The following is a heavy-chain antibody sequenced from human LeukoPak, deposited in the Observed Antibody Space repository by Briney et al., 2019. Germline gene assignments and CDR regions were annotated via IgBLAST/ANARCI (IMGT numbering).Heavy chain of an antibody. CDR2: ISSSSSYI. Sequence: GGSLRLSCAASGFTFSSYSMNWVRQAPAKGQEWVSSISSSSSYIYYADPVKGRFTISRDNAKKSLYLQMNSLRVEDTAVYYCARAYSERYGLGYYFIDVWGKGTTVTVSS. CDR3: ARAYSERYGLGYYFIDV. V-gene: IGHV3-21*01. CDR1: GFTFSSYS. D-gene: IGHD1-26*01. J-gene: IGHJ6*04.